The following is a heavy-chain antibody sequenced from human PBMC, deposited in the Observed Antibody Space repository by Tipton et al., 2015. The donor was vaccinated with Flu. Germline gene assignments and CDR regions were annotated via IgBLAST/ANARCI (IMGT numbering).Heavy chain of an antibody. D-gene: IGHD1-26*01. CDR2: INHSGST. CDR3: ARIGGRGYFDY. V-gene: IGHV4-34*01. CDR1: GGSFSGYY. J-gene: IGHJ4*02. Sequence: TLSLTCAVYGGSFSGYYWSWIRQPPGKGLEWIGEINHSGSTNYNPSLKSRVTISVDTSKNQFSLKLSSVTAADTAVYYCARIGGRGYFDYWGQGTLVTVSS.